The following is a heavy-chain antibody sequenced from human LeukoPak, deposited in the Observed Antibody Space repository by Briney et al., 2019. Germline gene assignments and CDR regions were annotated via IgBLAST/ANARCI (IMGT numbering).Heavy chain of an antibody. V-gene: IGHV3-48*01. CDR3: ARIRNNYDILTGLALGDYYHMDV. Sequence: GGSLRLSCAASGFTFSSYSMNWVRQAPGKGLEWVSYISSSSSTIYYADSVKGRFTISRDNAKNSLYLQMNSLRAEDTAVYYCARIRNNYDILTGLALGDYYHMDVWGKGTTVTVSS. J-gene: IGHJ6*03. D-gene: IGHD3-9*01. CDR1: GFTFSSYS. CDR2: ISSSSSTI.